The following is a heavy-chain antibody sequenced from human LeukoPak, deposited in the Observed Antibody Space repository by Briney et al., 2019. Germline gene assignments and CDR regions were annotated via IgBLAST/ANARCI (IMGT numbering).Heavy chain of an antibody. Sequence: GGSLRLSCAASGFTFSSYAMHWVRQAPGKGLEWGAVISHDGSNEYYADSVKGRFTISRDNSKNTLFLQMNSLRAEDTAVYYCAKKDGYSGYAFDYWGQGTLVTVSS. D-gene: IGHD5-12*01. CDR2: ISHDGSNE. CDR1: GFTFSSYA. V-gene: IGHV3-30*04. J-gene: IGHJ4*02. CDR3: AKKDGYSGYAFDY.